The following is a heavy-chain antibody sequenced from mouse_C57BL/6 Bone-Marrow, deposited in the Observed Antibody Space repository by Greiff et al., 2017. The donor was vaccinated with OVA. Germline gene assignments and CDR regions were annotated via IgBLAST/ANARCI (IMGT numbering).Heavy chain of an antibody. J-gene: IGHJ3*01. CDR1: GFSLTSYG. D-gene: IGHD2-10*01. CDR3: ARPYYGNYEGFAY. Sequence: VQLVESGPGLVQPSQSLSITCTVSGFSLTSYGVHWVRQSPGKGLEWLGVIWSGGSTDYNAAFISRLSISKDNSKSQVFFKMNSLQADDTAIYYCARPYYGNYEGFAYWGQGTLVTVSA. V-gene: IGHV2-2*01. CDR2: IWSGGST.